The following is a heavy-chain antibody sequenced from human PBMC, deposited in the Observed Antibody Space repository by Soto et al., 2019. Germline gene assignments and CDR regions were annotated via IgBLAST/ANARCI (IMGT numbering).Heavy chain of an antibody. CDR1: RFSFSSVW. J-gene: IGHJ4*02. V-gene: IGHV3-7*01. CDR2: IKYDGSEE. Sequence: GGSLRLSCVVSRFSFSSVWMTWVRQAPGKGLECVANIKYDGSEEYYVDSVKGRFTISRDNAKNSLYLQMNSLRDEDSAVYYCVTDLNWQGHWGQGTLVTVPQ. CDR3: VTDLNWQGH.